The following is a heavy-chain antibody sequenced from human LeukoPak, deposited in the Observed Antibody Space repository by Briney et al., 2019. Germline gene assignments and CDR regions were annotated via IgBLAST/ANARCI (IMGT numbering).Heavy chain of an antibody. Sequence: RASQTLSLTCTVSGGSISSGGYYWSWIRQHPGKGLEWIGYIYYSGSTYYNPSLKSRVTISVDTSKNQFSLKLSSVTAADTAVYYCASAVLRRDCYNLRYYYYYMDVWGQGTLVTVSS. V-gene: IGHV4-31*03. J-gene: IGHJ6*03. CDR2: IYYSGST. D-gene: IGHD5-24*01. CDR1: GGSISSGGYY. CDR3: ASAVLRRDCYNLRYYYYYMDV.